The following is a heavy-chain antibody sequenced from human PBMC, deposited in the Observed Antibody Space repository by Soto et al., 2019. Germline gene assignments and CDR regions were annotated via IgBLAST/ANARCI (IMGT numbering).Heavy chain of an antibody. CDR1: GGSFRGYF. Sequence: PSETLSLTCAVSGGSFRGYFWSWIRQSPDKGLEWIGEINDSGSTYYNPSFKSRLTISVDTSKSQISLTLTSVTPEDTAVYYCARGDQGFDYWGQGTLVTVSS. CDR3: ARGDQGFDY. V-gene: IGHV4-34*01. CDR2: INDSGST. J-gene: IGHJ4*02.